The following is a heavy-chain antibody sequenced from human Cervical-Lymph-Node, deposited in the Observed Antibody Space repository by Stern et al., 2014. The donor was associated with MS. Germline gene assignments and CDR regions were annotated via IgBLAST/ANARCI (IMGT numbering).Heavy chain of an antibody. Sequence: QVQLVQSGAEVKKPGSSVTVSCKVSGGIFSNYAMNWVRQAPGQGLEWMGRGIPILGVSNYAQKFQGRVTIFADKSTSTASMELSSLTSEDTAMYYCARLSCTGATCYGFGGITWGQGTLVTVSS. CDR2: GIPILGVS. CDR1: GGIFSNYA. D-gene: IGHD2-8*02. J-gene: IGHJ5*02. V-gene: IGHV1-69*09. CDR3: ARLSCTGATCYGFGGIT.